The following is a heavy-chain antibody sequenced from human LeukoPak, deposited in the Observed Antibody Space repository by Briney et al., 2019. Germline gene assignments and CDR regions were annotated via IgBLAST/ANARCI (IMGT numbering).Heavy chain of an antibody. CDR1: GGSISSSSYY. D-gene: IGHD3-10*01. V-gene: IGHV4-39*01. CDR2: IYYSGST. Sequence: SETLSLTCTVSGGSISSSSYYWGWIRQPPGKGLEWIGSIYYSGSTYYNPSLKSRVTISVDTSKNQFSLKLSSVTAADTAVYYCARLPAMVRGVTVYYYYYMDVWGKGTTVTVSS. J-gene: IGHJ6*03. CDR3: ARLPAMVRGVTVYYYYYMDV.